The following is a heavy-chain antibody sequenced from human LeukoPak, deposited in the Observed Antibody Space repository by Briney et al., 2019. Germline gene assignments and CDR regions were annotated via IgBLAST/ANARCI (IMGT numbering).Heavy chain of an antibody. CDR2: IYSSGST. CDR1: GGSISGYS. V-gene: IGHV4-4*07. CDR3: ARTVITNYWYFDL. J-gene: IGHJ2*01. D-gene: IGHD1-14*01. Sequence: SETLSLTCTVSGGSISGYSWSWIRQPAGKGLEWTGRIYSSGSTNYNPSLKSRVTVSVDTSKNQFSLKLSSVTAADTAVYCCARTVITNYWYFDLWGRGTLVTVSS.